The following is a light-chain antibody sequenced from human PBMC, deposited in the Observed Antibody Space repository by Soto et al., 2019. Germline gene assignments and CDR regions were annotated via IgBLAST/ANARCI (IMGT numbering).Light chain of an antibody. J-gene: IGLJ3*02. V-gene: IGLV2-14*01. CDR2: DVS. Sequence: QSALTQPASASGSPGQSITISCTGTSSDVGGYNYVSWYQQHPGKAPKLMIYDVSNRPSGVSNRFSGSKSGNTASLTISGLQADDEADYYCSSYTSSSTLVFGGGTKLTVL. CDR1: SSDVGGYNY. CDR3: SSYTSSSTLV.